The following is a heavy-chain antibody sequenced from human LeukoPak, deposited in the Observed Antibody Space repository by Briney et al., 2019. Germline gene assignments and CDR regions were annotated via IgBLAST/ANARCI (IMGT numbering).Heavy chain of an antibody. CDR1: GFTSGSYA. D-gene: IGHD3-10*01. Sequence: GGSLRLSCAGSGFTSGSYAMSWVRQAPGKGLEWVSAISGNGYNTYYADSVKGRFTISSESSGNTLYLQMHNLRAEDTAVYYCAKGVRLWFAFYFDYWGQGNLVTVSS. CDR2: ISGNGYNT. V-gene: IGHV3-23*01. CDR3: AKGVRLWFAFYFDY. J-gene: IGHJ4*02.